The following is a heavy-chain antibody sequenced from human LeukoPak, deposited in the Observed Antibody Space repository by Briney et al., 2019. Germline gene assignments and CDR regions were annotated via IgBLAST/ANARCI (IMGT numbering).Heavy chain of an antibody. CDR2: ISSSSSYI. V-gene: IGHV3-21*01. CDR1: GFTFSSYS. J-gene: IGHJ4*02. CDR3: ARDRQWLSGNTYFDY. Sequence: GGSLRLSCAASGFTFSSYSMHWVRQAPGKGLEWVSSISSSSSYIYYADSVKGRFTFSRDNAKNSLYLQMNSLRAEDTAVYYCARDRQWLSGNTYFDYWGQGTLVTVSS. D-gene: IGHD6-19*01.